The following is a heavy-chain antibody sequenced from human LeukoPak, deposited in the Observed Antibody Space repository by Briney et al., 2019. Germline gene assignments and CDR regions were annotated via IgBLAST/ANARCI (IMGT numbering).Heavy chain of an antibody. CDR3: ARDPGFDDSSSGDY. CDR1: GGSISSGGYY. V-gene: IGHV4-30-2*01. CDR2: IYHSGST. J-gene: IGHJ4*02. D-gene: IGHD6-13*01. Sequence: SQTLSLTCTVSGGSISSGGYYWSWIRQPPGKGLEWIGYIYHSGSTYYNPSLKSRVTISVDRSKNQFSLKLSSVTAADTAVYYCARDPGFDDSSSGDYWGQGTLVTVSS.